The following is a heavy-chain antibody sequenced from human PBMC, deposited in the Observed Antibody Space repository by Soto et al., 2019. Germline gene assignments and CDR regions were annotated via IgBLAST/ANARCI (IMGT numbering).Heavy chain of an antibody. CDR1: GGSISSYY. CDR3: AREQYSSSGDYFDY. Sequence: SETLSLTCTVSGGSISSYYWSWIRQPPGKGLEWIGYIYYSGSTNYNPSLKSRVTISVETSKNQFSLKLSSVTAADTAVYYCAREQYSSSGDYFDYWGQGTLVTVSS. J-gene: IGHJ4*02. D-gene: IGHD6-6*01. CDR2: IYYSGST. V-gene: IGHV4-59*01.